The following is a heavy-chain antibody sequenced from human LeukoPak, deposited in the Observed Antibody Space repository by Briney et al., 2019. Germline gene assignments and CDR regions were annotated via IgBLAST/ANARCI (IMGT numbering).Heavy chain of an antibody. Sequence: PGGFLRLSCEATGFTFSNYAMSWVRQAPGKGLEWVSVISRNGAHPYYIDSVRDRFTVSRDNSKNIMYLQMNSLRAEDAALYYCTTPGDSGWYNHWGQGTLVTVSS. V-gene: IGHV3-23*01. CDR1: GFTFSNYA. CDR2: ISRNGAHP. CDR3: TTPGDSGWYNH. J-gene: IGHJ4*02. D-gene: IGHD6-19*01.